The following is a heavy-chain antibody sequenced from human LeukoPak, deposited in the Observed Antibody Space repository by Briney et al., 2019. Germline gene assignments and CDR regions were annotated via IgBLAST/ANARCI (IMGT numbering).Heavy chain of an antibody. V-gene: IGHV3-7*03. D-gene: IGHD3-16*01. Sequence: GXXXEWVASINHNGNVNYYVDSVKGRFTISRDNAKNSLYLQMSNLRAEDTAVYFCARGGGLDVWGQGATVTVSS. CDR3: ARGGGLDV. J-gene: IGHJ6*02. CDR2: INHNGNVN.